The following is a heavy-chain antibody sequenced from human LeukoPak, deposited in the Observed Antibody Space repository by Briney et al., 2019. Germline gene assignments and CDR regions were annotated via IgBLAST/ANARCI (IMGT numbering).Heavy chain of an antibody. J-gene: IGHJ4*02. Sequence: ASVKVSCKASGYTFTRCYMHWVRQAPGQGLEWMGWINPNSGGTNYAQKFQGRVTMTRDTSISTAYMELSRLRSDDTAVYYCARGAASNSSPVDYWGQGTLVTVSS. D-gene: IGHD6-6*01. V-gene: IGHV1-2*02. CDR1: GYTFTRCY. CDR2: INPNSGGT. CDR3: ARGAASNSSPVDY.